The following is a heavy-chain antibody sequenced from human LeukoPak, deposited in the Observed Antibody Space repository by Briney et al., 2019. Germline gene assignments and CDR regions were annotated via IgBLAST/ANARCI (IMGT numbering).Heavy chain of an antibody. CDR2: IYYSGST. CDR3: ATGYTSNCPYN. V-gene: IGHV4-39*01. D-gene: IGHD6-13*01. Sequence: SETLSLTCTVSGGSISSSSYYWGWIRQPPGKGLEWNGTIYYSGSTYYNPSLKSRVTISVDTSKNQFSLKLRSVTAADTAVYYCATGYTSNCPYNWGQGTLVTVSS. CDR1: GGSISSSSYY. J-gene: IGHJ4*02.